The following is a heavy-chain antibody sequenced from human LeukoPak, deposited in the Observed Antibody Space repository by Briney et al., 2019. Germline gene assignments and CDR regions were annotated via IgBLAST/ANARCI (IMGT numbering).Heavy chain of an antibody. D-gene: IGHD6-13*01. J-gene: IGHJ5*02. CDR1: GFSFSSYA. CDR2: IRDSGGST. V-gene: IGHV3-23*01. CDR3: ARGSGINHYNWFDP. Sequence: GGSLRLSCAASGFSFSSYAMNWVRQAPGKGLEWVSGIRDSGGSTFYADSVKGRFTISRDNSKNTLSLQMSSLRADDTALYYCARGSGINHYNWFDPWGQGTLVTASS.